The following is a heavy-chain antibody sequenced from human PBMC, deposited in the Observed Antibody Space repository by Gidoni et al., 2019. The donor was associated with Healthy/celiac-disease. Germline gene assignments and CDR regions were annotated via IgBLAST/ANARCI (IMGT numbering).Heavy chain of an antibody. CDR2: ISSSSSYI. Sequence: EVQLVESGGGLVKPGGSLSLSCAASGFTFSSYSMNWVRQAPGKGLEWVSSISSSSSYIYYADSVKGRFTISRDNAKNSLYLQMNSLRAEDTAVYYCARDEQWLEYNWFDPWGQGTLVTVSS. J-gene: IGHJ5*02. D-gene: IGHD6-19*01. CDR1: GFTFSSYS. V-gene: IGHV3-21*01. CDR3: ARDEQWLEYNWFDP.